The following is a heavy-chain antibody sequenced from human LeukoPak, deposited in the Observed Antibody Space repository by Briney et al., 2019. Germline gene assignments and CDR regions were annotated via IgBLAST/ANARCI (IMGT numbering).Heavy chain of an antibody. CDR3: ARAGYGDSDFDY. V-gene: IGHV4-38-2*02. D-gene: IGHD4-17*01. Sequence: SETLSLTCTVSGYSISTSYYWGWIRQPPGKGLEWIGSIYHSGNTYYNPSLKSRVTISVDTSKNPFSLKLNSVTAADTAVYYCARAGYGDSDFDYWGQGTLVTVSS. CDR2: IYHSGNT. CDR1: GYSISTSYY. J-gene: IGHJ4*02.